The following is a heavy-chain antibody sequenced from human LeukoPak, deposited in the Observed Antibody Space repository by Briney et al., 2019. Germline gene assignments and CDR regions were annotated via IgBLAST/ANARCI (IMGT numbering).Heavy chain of an antibody. D-gene: IGHD3-9*01. CDR1: GGSFSGYY. J-gene: IGHJ4*02. CDR3: ARTAGYFDWSGDY. CDR2: INHSGST. Sequence: SETPSLTCAVYGGSFSGYYWSWIRQPPGKGLEWIGEINHSGSTNYNPSLKSRVTISVDTSKNQFSLKLSSVTAADTAVYYCARTAGYFDWSGDYWSQGTLVTVAS. V-gene: IGHV4-34*01.